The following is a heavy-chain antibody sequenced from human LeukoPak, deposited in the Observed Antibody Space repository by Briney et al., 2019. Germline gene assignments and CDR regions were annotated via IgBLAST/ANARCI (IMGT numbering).Heavy chain of an antibody. Sequence: GGSLILSCAASGFTVSSNYMRWVRQAPGKGLEWVSAIYSGGSTNYADSVKGRFTISRDNAKNSLYLQMNSLRAEDTAVYYCAREDILTGYYPDHWGQGTLVTVSS. J-gene: IGHJ5*02. CDR1: GFTVSSNY. CDR3: AREDILTGYYPDH. V-gene: IGHV3-53*01. D-gene: IGHD3-9*01. CDR2: IYSGGST.